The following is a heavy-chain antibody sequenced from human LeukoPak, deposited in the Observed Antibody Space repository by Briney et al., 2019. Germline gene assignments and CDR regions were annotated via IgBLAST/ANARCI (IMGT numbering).Heavy chain of an antibody. Sequence: PSETLSLTCTVSGGSISSYYWSWIRQPPGKGLEWIGYIYTSGSTNYNPSLKSRVSMSVDTSKNQFSLKLSSVTAADTAVYYCARDPEGHGYYFDYWGQGALVTVSS. CDR1: GGSISSYY. V-gene: IGHV4-4*09. J-gene: IGHJ4*02. CDR3: ARDPEGHGYYFDY. CDR2: IYTSGST. D-gene: IGHD3-3*01.